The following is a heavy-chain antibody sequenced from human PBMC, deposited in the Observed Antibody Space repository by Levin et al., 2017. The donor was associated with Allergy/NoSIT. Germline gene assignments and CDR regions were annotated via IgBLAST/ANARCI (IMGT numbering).Heavy chain of an antibody. CDR1: GGSISSYY. Sequence: SETLSLTCTVSGGSISSYYWSWIRQPPEKGLEWIGYIYYSGSTNYNPYLKSRVTISVDTSKNQFSLKLSSVTAADTAVYYGARDRMVRGVHYYYYYGMDVWGQGTTVTVSS. J-gene: IGHJ6*02. CDR2: IYYSGST. D-gene: IGHD3-10*01. V-gene: IGHV4-59*01. CDR3: ARDRMVRGVHYYYYYGMDV.